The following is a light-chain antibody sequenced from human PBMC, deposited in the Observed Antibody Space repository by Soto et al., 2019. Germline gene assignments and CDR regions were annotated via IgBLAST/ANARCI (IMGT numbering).Light chain of an antibody. CDR3: SSYTSSSTLV. J-gene: IGLJ2*01. CDR1: SRDVGGYNY. CDR2: EVS. Sequence: QSALTQPASVSGSPGQSITISCTGTSRDVGGYNYVSWYQQHPGKAPKLMIYEVSNRPSGVSNRFSGSKSGNTASLTISGLQAEDEADYYCSSYTSSSTLVLGGGTKLTVL. V-gene: IGLV2-14*01.